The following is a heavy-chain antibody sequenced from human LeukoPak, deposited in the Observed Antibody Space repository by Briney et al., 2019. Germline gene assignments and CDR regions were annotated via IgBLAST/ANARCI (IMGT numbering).Heavy chain of an antibody. CDR2: IIPIFGTA. Sequence: ASVKVSCKASGGTFSSYAISWVRQAPGQGLEWMGGIIPIFGTANYAQKFQGRVTITADESTSTAYMELSSLRSEDTAVYYCASLTGDDAFDIWGQGTMVTVSS. D-gene: IGHD3-10*01. J-gene: IGHJ3*02. V-gene: IGHV1-69*13. CDR3: ASLTGDDAFDI. CDR1: GGTFSSYA.